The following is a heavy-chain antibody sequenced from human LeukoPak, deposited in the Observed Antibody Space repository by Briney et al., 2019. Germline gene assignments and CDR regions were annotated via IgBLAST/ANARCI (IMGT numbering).Heavy chain of an antibody. V-gene: IGHV1-2*02. J-gene: IGHJ4*02. CDR2: INPNSGGT. CDR1: GYTFTDYY. D-gene: IGHD7-27*01. Sequence: ASVKVSCKASGYTFTDYYMHWVRQAPGQGFEWMGWINPNSGGTIYAQNFQDRVTMTRDTSISTAYMELNRLRSDDTAVYYCARGPNWGTDYWGQGTLVTVSS. CDR3: ARGPNWGTDY.